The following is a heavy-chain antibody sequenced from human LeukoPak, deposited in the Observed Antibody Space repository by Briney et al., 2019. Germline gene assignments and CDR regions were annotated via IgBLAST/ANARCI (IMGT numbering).Heavy chain of an antibody. J-gene: IGHJ4*02. CDR1: GFTFRSYG. D-gene: IGHD5-18*01. CDR3: ARDWARGYIYGLTRSYFDY. Sequence: GGSLRLSCAASGFTFRSYGMHWVRQAPGKGLEWVAVIWYDGSNKYYADSVKGRFTISRDTSKNRVYLQMNSLRAKDTAVYYCARDWARGYIYGLTRSYFDYWGQGTLVTVSS. CDR2: IWYDGSNK. V-gene: IGHV3-33*01.